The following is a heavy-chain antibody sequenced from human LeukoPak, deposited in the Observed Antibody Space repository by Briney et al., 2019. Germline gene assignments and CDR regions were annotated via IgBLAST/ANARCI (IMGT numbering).Heavy chain of an antibody. V-gene: IGHV3-74*01. CDR3: ARDYDSSGYYSFQH. CDR1: GFTFRRYW. Sequence: GWSLRLSCAASGFTFRRYWLHWVRQAPGRGLVWVSRINGDGSSIRYADSVKGRFTNSRDNAKNTLYLQMNSLRAEDTAVYYCARDYDSSGYYSFQHWGQGTLVTVSS. J-gene: IGHJ1*01. D-gene: IGHD3-22*01. CDR2: INGDGSSI.